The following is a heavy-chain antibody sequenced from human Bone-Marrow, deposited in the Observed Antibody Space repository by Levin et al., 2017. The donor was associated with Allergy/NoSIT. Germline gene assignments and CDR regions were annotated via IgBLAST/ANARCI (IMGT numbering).Heavy chain of an antibody. V-gene: IGHV2-70*11. CDR3: ARIRFTGGPDYYDSSGPFDY. D-gene: IGHD3-22*01. J-gene: IGHJ4*02. CDR2: IDWDDDK. CDR1: GFSLSTSGMC. Sequence: SGPTLVKPTQTLTLTCTFSGFSLSTSGMCVSWIRQPPGKALEWLARIDWDDDKYYSTSLKTRLTISKDTSKNQVVLTMTNMDPVDTATYYCARIRFTGGPDYYDSSGPFDYWGQGTLVTVSS.